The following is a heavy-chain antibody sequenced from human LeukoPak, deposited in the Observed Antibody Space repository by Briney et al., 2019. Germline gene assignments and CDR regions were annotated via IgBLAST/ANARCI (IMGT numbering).Heavy chain of an antibody. V-gene: IGHV4-59*08. J-gene: IGHJ6*03. Sequence: SETLSLTCTVSGGSISSYYWSWIRQPPGKGLEWIGYIYYSGSTNYNPSLKSRVTISVGTSKNQFSLKLSSVTAADTAVYYCARQLDFTAYYYYYYMDVWGKGTTVTVSS. D-gene: IGHD2-21*02. CDR3: ARQLDFTAYYYYYYMDV. CDR1: GGSISSYY. CDR2: IYYSGST.